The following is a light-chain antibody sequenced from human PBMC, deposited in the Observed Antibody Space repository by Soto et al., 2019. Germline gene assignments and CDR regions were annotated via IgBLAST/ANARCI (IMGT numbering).Light chain of an antibody. CDR1: QSVSSKY. J-gene: IGKJ4*01. CDR2: GTS. V-gene: IGKV3-15*01. CDR3: QHYVTWPLT. Sequence: EIVLTQSPGTLSLSPGERATLSCRASQSVSSKYLAWYQQKPGQAPRVLIYGTSIRATGVPARFSGSRSGAEFTLTISSLQSEDFAVYYCQHYVTWPLTFGGGTKVE.